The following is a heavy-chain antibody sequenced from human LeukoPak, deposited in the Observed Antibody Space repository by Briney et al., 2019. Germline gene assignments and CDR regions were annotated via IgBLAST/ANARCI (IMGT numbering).Heavy chain of an antibody. D-gene: IGHD2-2*02. CDR1: GYSFTSYW. CDR2: IYPGDSDT. Sequence: PGESLKISCKGSGYSFTSYWIGWVRQMPGKGLEWMGIIYPGDSDTRYSPSFQGRVTISADKSISTAYLQWSSLKASDTAMYYCARHWEGYCSSTSCYTSYYYMDVWGKGTTVTVSS. CDR3: ARHWEGYCSSTSCYTSYYYMDV. J-gene: IGHJ6*03. V-gene: IGHV5-51*01.